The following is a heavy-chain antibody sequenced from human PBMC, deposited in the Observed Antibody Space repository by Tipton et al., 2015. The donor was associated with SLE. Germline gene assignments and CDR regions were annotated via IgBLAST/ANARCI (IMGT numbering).Heavy chain of an antibody. V-gene: IGHV3-21*04. CDR3: AKGDRGSYYLNYFDY. D-gene: IGHD1-26*01. CDR1: GFTFSSYS. J-gene: IGHJ4*02. CDR2: ISRSSSYI. Sequence: SLRLSCAASGFTFSSYSMNWVRQAPGKGLEWVSSISRSSSYIYYADSVKGRFTISRDNARDSLYLQMNSLRAEDTAAYFCAKGDRGSYYLNYFDYWGRGTLVSVSS.